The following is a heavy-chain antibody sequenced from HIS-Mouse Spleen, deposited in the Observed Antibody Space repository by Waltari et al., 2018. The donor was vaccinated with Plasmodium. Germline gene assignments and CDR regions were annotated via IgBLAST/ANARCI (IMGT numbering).Heavy chain of an antibody. D-gene: IGHD3-3*01. CDR1: GGSISRSSYY. Sequence: QLQLKESGPGLVKPSETLSLTCTVSGGSISRSSYYWGWIRQPPGKGLEWIGSIYYSGSTYYNPSLKSRVTISVDTSKNQFSLKLSSVTAADTAVYYCARQLAYYDFWSGYSRGYYFDYWGQGTLVTVSS. J-gene: IGHJ4*02. CDR2: IYYSGST. CDR3: ARQLAYYDFWSGYSRGYYFDY. V-gene: IGHV4-39*01.